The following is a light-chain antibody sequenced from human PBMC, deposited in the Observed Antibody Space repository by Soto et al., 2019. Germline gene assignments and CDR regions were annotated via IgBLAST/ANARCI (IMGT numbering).Light chain of an antibody. V-gene: IGKV1-27*01. CDR2: GES. CDR1: QGISSF. CDR3: QKYSSVST. J-gene: IGKJ5*01. Sequence: DIQMTQSPSSLSASVGDRVTITCRASQGISSFVAWYQQKPGKVPRLVLSGESPLQSGLPSRFSGSGSGTDFTLTFTSLQPGDDGTYYCQKYSSVSTFGQGTRLEIK.